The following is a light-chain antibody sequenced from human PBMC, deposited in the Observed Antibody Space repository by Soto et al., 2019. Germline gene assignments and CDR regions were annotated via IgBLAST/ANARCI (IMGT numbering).Light chain of an antibody. CDR1: EGVGSS. V-gene: IGKV3-15*01. CDR2: GAS. J-gene: IGKJ4*01. Sequence: ETVMTQSPATLSVSPGERVTLSCRASEGVGSSLAWYQQKPGQAPRVLIYGASTTAPGIPARFSGSGSGTEFTLTISSLEPEDFGVYYCQQRSNWPPVTFGGGTKVDIK. CDR3: QQRSNWPPVT.